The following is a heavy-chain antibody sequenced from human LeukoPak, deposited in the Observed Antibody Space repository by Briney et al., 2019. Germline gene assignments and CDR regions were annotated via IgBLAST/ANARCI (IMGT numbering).Heavy chain of an antibody. Sequence: ASVKVSCKASGGTFSSYAISWVRQAPGQGLEWMAWISTYNGNANYAQKLQGRVTMTTDTSTSTAYMELRSLKSDDTAVYYCARGIAAAGTSVYYYYMDVWGKGTTVTVSS. J-gene: IGHJ6*03. D-gene: IGHD6-13*01. V-gene: IGHV1-18*01. CDR3: ARGIAAAGTSVYYYYMDV. CDR1: GGTFSSYA. CDR2: ISTYNGNA.